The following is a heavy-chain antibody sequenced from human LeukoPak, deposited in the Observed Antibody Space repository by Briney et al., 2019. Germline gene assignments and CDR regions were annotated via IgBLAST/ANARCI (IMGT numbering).Heavy chain of an antibody. J-gene: IGHJ3*02. Sequence: GGSLRLSCAASGFTVSSNYMSWVRQAPGKGLEWVSVIYSGGSTYYADSVKGRFTISRDNSKNTLYLQMNSLRAEDTAVYYCARETLSHDAFDIWGQGTMVTVSS. V-gene: IGHV3-53*01. CDR1: GFTVSSNY. CDR3: ARETLSHDAFDI. CDR2: IYSGGST.